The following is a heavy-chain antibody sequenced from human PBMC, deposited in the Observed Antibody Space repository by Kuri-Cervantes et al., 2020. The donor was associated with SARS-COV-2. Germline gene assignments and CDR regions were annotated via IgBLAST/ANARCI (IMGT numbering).Heavy chain of an antibody. CDR1: GFTVNSNY. J-gene: IGHJ5*02. Sequence: GESLKISCAASGFTVNSNYMSWVRQAPGKGLEWVSVIYSSGSTNYADSVKGRFTISRDNFKNTLYLQMSSLRAEDTAVYYCARGRGPGDFWSGLNWFDPWGQGTLVTGSS. D-gene: IGHD3-3*01. V-gene: IGHV3-53*01. CDR2: IYSSGST. CDR3: ARGRGPGDFWSGLNWFDP.